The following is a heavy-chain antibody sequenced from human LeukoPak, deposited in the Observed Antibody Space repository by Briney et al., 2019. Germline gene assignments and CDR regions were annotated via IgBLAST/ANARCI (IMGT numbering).Heavy chain of an antibody. Sequence: GGSLRLSCAGSGFTFSSYSMGWVRQAPGKGLEWVANIKDSGIEKEYMDSVKGRFTISRDNAKNSLYLQMNSLRVEDTALYFCARWRGAQSEFDYWGQGTQVTVSS. J-gene: IGHJ4*02. CDR3: ARWRGAQSEFDY. D-gene: IGHD3-3*01. CDR1: GFTFSSYS. CDR2: IKDSGIEK. V-gene: IGHV3-7*01.